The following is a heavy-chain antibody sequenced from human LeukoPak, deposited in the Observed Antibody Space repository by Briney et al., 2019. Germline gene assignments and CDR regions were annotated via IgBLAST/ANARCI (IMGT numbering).Heavy chain of an antibody. V-gene: IGHV6-1*01. J-gene: IGHJ5*02. Sequence: SQTLSLTCAISGDSVSSNSVTWNWIRQSPSRGLEWLGRTYYRSTWYNDYAVSVRGRITVNPDTSKNQFSLHLNSVTPEDTAVYYCAGRLTQYDCFDPWGQGILVTVSS. D-gene: IGHD2-2*01. CDR3: AGRLTQYDCFDP. CDR1: GDSVSSNSVT. CDR2: TYYRSTWYN.